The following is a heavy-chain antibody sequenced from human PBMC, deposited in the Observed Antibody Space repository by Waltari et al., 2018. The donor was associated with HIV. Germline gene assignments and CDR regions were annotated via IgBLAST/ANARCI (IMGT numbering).Heavy chain of an antibody. Sequence: EVHFAESGGGLVQPGGSLRISCVLSGLTGSTSALTWVRQAPGKGLQVVQSIGGSDNSTHYADSVRDRFIISRDDSQNTMSLQMDSLTINDTAVYYCAKEAAVSAGPLDSWGQGIVVIVSS. CDR1: GLTGSTSA. CDR2: IGGSDNST. V-gene: IGHV3-23*04. D-gene: IGHD6-19*01. J-gene: IGHJ4*02. CDR3: AKEAAVSAGPLDS.